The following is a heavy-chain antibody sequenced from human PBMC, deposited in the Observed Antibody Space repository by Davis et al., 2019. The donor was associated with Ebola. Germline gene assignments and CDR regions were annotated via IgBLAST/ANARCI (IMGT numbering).Heavy chain of an antibody. D-gene: IGHD1-26*01. CDR1: GGSISSYY. J-gene: IGHJ6*02. CDR2: IFHSGST. V-gene: IGHV4-59*01. Sequence: MPSETLSLTCTVSGGSISSYYWSWIRQPPGKGLEWIGCIFHSGSTNYNPSLQSRVTILVDTSRNQFSLRVNSVTAADTAVYYCARVRTKWDSSQNYGRDVWGQGTTVTVSS. CDR3: ARVRTKWDSSQNYGRDV.